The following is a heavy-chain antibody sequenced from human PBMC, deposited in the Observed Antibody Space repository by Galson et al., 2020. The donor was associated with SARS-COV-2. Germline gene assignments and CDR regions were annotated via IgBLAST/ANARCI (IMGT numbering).Heavy chain of an antibody. J-gene: IGHJ4*02. D-gene: IGHD3-22*01. CDR3: ARDDSSGYGYLDY. CDR1: GDSIRTGSSY. CDR2: IYNNGKT. Sequence: SETLSLTCTVSGDSIRTGSSYWTWLRQQPGKGLEWIGYIYNNGKTYYTPSLRSRVTMSVDTSKNQFSLKLDSVTAVDTALYYCARDDSSGYGYLDYWGQGALVTVSS. V-gene: IGHV4-31*02.